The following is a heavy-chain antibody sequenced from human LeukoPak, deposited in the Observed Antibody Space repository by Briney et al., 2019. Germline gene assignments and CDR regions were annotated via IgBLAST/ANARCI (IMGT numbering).Heavy chain of an antibody. J-gene: IGHJ3*02. CDR1: GDSVSSNSAA. CDR3: ARFYANYIDAFDI. V-gene: IGHV6-1*01. D-gene: IGHD2/OR15-2a*01. CDR2: ACYRSKWYN. Sequence: SQTLSLTCAISGDSVSSNSAAWNWLRQSPSRGLEWLGRACYRSKWYNDYAVSVKSRITITPDTSKNQFSLQLNSVTPEDTAVYYCARFYANYIDAFDIWGQGTMVTVSS.